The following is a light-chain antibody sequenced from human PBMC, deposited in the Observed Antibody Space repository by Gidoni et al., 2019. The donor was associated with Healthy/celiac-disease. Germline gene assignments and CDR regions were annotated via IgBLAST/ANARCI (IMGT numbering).Light chain of an antibody. CDR1: QSISSY. Sequence: DIQMTQYPSSLSASVGDRVTITCRASQSISSYLNWYQQKPGKAPKLLIYAASSLQSGGPSRFSGSGSGTDFTLTISSLQPEDFATYYCQQSYSTPPTFGQGTKVEIK. CDR3: QQSYSTPPT. J-gene: IGKJ1*01. V-gene: IGKV1-39*01. CDR2: AAS.